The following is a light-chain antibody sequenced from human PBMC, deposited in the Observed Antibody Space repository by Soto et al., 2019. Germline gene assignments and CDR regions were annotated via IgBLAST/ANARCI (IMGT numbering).Light chain of an antibody. CDR2: EVS. V-gene: IGLV2-14*01. CDR3: SSYTSSGTRV. CDR1: TSDVCGYNF. Sequence: QSALTQPASVSGSPGQSITISCTGTTSDVCGYNFVSWYQLHPGKAPKLMIFEVSNRPSGVSNRFSGSKSGNTASLTISGLQAEDEADYYCSSYTSSGTRVFGTGTKLTVL. J-gene: IGLJ1*01.